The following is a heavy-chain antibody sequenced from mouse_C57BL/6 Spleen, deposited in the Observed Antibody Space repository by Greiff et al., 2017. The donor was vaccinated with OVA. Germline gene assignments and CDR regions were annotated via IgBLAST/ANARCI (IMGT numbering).Heavy chain of an antibody. D-gene: IGHD6-1*01. Sequence: DVMLVESGGGLVKPGGSLKLSCAASGFTFSSYAMSWVRQTPEKRLEWVATISDGGSYTYYPDNVKGRFTISRDNAKNNLYLQMSHLKSEDTAMYYCARVPLQEFAYWGQGTLVTVSA. J-gene: IGHJ3*01. CDR2: ISDGGSYT. CDR3: ARVPLQEFAY. CDR1: GFTFSSYA. V-gene: IGHV5-4*03.